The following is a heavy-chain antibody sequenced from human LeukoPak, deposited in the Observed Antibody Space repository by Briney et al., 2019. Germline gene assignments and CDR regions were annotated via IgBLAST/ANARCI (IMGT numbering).Heavy chain of an antibody. D-gene: IGHD6-19*01. Sequence: GGSLRLSCAASGFTFSSYAMHWVRQAPGKGLEWVAVISYDGSNKYYADSVKGRFTISRDNSKNTLYLQMNSLRAGDTAVYYCARDVGYSSVLKSWFDPWGQGTLVTVSS. CDR1: GFTFSSYA. V-gene: IGHV3-30-3*01. CDR2: ISYDGSNK. J-gene: IGHJ5*02. CDR3: ARDVGYSSVLKSWFDP.